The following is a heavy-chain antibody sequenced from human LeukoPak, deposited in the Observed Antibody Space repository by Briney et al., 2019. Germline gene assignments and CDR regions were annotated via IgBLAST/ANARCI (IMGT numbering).Heavy chain of an antibody. J-gene: IGHJ4*02. Sequence: ASVTLSCKASGYTFTSYGISWVRQAPGQGLEWMGWISAYNGNTNCAQTLQGRVTITTDTSSSTAYMELRSLRSDDTAVYYWARDDLAGGTMIVVGPFDYWGQETLVTAAS. CDR3: ARDDLAGGTMIVVGPFDY. V-gene: IGHV1-18*01. CDR2: ISAYNGNT. D-gene: IGHD3-22*01. CDR1: GYTFTSYG.